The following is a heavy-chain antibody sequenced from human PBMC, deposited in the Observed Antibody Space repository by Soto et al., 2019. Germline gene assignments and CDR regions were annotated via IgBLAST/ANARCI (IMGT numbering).Heavy chain of an antibody. Sequence: EVQLVESGGGLVQPGRSLRLSCAASGFNFDDYAMHWVRQAPGKNMEWVSGISWEGGSVGYADSVKGRFTISRDNAKNSLLRERNSLRCEDTALYYCERDHNEVFGYNLAYMNYWGQGTLVTVPS. CDR1: GFNFDDYA. J-gene: IGHJ4*02. D-gene: IGHD3-3*01. CDR2: ISWEGGSV. V-gene: IGHV3-9*01. CDR3: ERDHNEVFGYNLAYMNY.